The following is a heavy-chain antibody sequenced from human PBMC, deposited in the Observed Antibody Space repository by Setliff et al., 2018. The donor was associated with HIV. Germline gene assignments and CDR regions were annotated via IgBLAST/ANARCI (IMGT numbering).Heavy chain of an antibody. D-gene: IGHD3-22*01. CDR1: GGSFSGYY. CDR3: ARDYYDSSGYIFFPGLPDY. V-gene: IGHV4-59*01. J-gene: IGHJ4*02. CDR2: IYYSGST. Sequence: PSETLSLTCAVYGGSFSGYYWSWIRQPPGKGLEWIGYIYYSGSTNYNPSLKSRVTISVDTSKNQFSLKLSSVTAADTAVYYCARDYYDSSGYIFFPGLPDYWGQGTLVTVSS.